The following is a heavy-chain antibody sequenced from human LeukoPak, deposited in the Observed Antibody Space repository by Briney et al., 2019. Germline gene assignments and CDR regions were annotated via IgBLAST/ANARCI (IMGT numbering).Heavy chain of an antibody. D-gene: IGHD5-18*01. CDR2: INPSGGST. CDR1: GYTFTTYY. Sequence: ASVKVSCKASGYTFTTYYIHWVRQAPGQGLEWMGIINPSGGSTTYAQKFQGRVTMTRDTSTSTVYIELSSLRSEDTAVYYCARGGSVDTAMVTHFDYWGQGTLVTVSS. V-gene: IGHV1-46*01. CDR3: ARGGSVDTAMVTHFDY. J-gene: IGHJ4*02.